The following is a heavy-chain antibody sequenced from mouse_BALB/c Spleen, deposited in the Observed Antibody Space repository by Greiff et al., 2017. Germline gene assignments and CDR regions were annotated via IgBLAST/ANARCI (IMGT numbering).Heavy chain of an antibody. CDR1: GFTFSSYA. V-gene: IGHV5-9-4*01. CDR3: ARDDYAWFAY. D-gene: IGHD2-4*01. Sequence: EVKLMESGGGLVKPGGSLKLSCAASGFTFSSYAMSWVRQSPEKRLEWVAEISSGGSYTYYPDTVTGRFTISRDNATNTLYLEMSSLRSEDTAMYYCARDDYAWFAYWGQGTLVTVSA. CDR2: ISSGGSYT. J-gene: IGHJ3*01.